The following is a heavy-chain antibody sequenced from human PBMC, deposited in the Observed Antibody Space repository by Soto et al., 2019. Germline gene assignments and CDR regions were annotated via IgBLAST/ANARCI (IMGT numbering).Heavy chain of an antibody. D-gene: IGHD5-12*01. J-gene: IGHJ4*02. CDR2: INAGNGNT. Sequence: VASVKVSCKASGYTFTSYAMHWVRQAPGQRLEWMGWINAGNGNTKYSQKFQGRVTITRDTSASTAYTELSSLRSEDTAVYYCARDLRGYSGYDLGYWGQGTLVTVSS. CDR1: GYTFTSYA. CDR3: ARDLRGYSGYDLGY. V-gene: IGHV1-3*01.